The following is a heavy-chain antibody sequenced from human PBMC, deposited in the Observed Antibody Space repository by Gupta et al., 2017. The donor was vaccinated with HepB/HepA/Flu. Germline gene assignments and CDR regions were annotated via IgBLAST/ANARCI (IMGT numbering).Heavy chain of an antibody. CDR2: RSRRGSTI. J-gene: IGHJ4*02. V-gene: IGHV3-11*01. CDR3: VRYVPMGYHRSDYYYFDY. Sequence: QVQLVEPGVGLAKPGGSLSLSRAASGSHFRYYYLHWMRWPPGKGLEWLSYRSRRGSTIDYADSVKGRFTISRDNTDSALFLQMNSLRAEDTAVYYCVRYVPMGYHRSDYYYFDYWGQGTLVTVSS. D-gene: IGHD3-22*01. CDR1: GSHFRYYY.